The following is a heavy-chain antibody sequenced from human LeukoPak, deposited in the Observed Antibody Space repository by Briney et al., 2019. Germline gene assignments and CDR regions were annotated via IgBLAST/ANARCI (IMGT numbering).Heavy chain of an antibody. CDR1: GFTFSSYE. CDR3: AREIITLGPGFDY. J-gene: IGHJ4*02. Sequence: GGSLRLSCAASGFTFSSYEMNWVRQAPGKGLEWVSYISSSGSTIYYADSVKGRFTISRDNAENSLYLQMNSLRAEDTAVYYCAREIITLGPGFDYWGQGTLVTVSS. D-gene: IGHD1-20*01. CDR2: ISSSGSTI. V-gene: IGHV3-48*03.